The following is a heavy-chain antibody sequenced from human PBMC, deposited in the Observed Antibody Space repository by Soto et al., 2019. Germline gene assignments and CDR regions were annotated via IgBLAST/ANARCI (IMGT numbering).Heavy chain of an antibody. Sequence: QVQLVQSGPAVKKPGDSVKVSCKTSGYTFISYGISWVRQSPGQGLEWMGWNSGYKGNTNYAQNLQGRVTMTTDTSTSTAYMELRSLRSDDTGVYYWARDEGATVSHLDYWGQGTLVTVSS. V-gene: IGHV1-18*01. J-gene: IGHJ4*02. CDR3: ARDEGATVSHLDY. CDR1: GYTFISYG. CDR2: NSGYKGNT. D-gene: IGHD4-17*01.